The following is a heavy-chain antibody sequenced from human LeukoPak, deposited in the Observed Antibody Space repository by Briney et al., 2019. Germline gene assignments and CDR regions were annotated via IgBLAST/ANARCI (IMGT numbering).Heavy chain of an antibody. Sequence: GGSLRLSCAASGFTFSSSAMSWVRQAPGKGLEWLSGISGSGGGTYYADSVKGRFTISRDDSKNTLYLQMHSLRAEDTGVYYCAKSGGSSGWLYWGQGTLVTVSS. CDR2: ISGSGGGT. CDR3: AKSGGSSGWLY. J-gene: IGHJ4*02. V-gene: IGHV3-23*01. D-gene: IGHD6-19*01. CDR1: GFTFSSSA.